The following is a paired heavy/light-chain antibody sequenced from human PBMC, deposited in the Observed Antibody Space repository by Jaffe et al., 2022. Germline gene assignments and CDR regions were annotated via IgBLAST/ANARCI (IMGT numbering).Heavy chain of an antibody. CDR3: AKDTRIAVAVAQFDY. V-gene: IGHV3-9*01. CDR2: ISWNSGSI. J-gene: IGHJ4*02. CDR1: GFTFDDYA. Sequence: EVQLVESGGGLVQPGRSLRLSCAASGFTFDDYAMHWVRQAPGKGLEWVSGISWNSGSIGYADSVKGRFTISRDNAKNSLYLQMNSLRAEDTALYYCAKDTRIAVAVAQFDYWGQGTLVTVSS. D-gene: IGHD6-19*01.
Light chain of an antibody. CDR3: CSYAGSRGV. V-gene: IGLV2-11*01. Sequence: QSALTQPRSVSGSPGQSVTISCTGTSSDVGGYNYVSWYQQHPGKAPKLMIYDVSKRPSGVPDRFSGSKSGNTASLTISGLQAEDEADYYCCSYAGSRGVFGTGTKVTVL. J-gene: IGLJ1*01. CDR1: SSDVGGYNY. CDR2: DVS.